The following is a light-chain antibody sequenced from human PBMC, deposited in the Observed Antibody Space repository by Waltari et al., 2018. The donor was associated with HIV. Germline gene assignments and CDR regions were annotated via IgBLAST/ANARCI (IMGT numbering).Light chain of an antibody. CDR2: DSN. CDR3: LLTYGEDVV. J-gene: IGLJ2*01. V-gene: IGLV7-46*01. CDR1: TGVLTRGHC. Sequence: QPVVTQAPSFTVSPGETVIPTCASSTGVLTRGHCPYWFQVRPGHAPKTLIFDSNNRYSWTPARFAGSFVGGKAALTLTGAQPEDEANYYCLLTYGEDVVFGGGTKLTVL.